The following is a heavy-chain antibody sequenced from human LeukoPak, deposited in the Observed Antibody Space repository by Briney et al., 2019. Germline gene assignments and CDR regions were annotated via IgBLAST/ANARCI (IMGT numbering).Heavy chain of an antibody. Sequence: GGSLRLSCAASGFIFSNYVMSWIRQSPGKWLEWVSSITGSGGTTYYADSVKGRFTISRDNSKNTLYLQMNSLRAKDTAVYYRAKRGLPAAGNNWFDPWGQGAQVTVSS. CDR2: ITGSGGTT. D-gene: IGHD6-13*01. V-gene: IGHV3-23*01. CDR1: GFIFSNYV. CDR3: AKRGLPAAGNNWFDP. J-gene: IGHJ5*02.